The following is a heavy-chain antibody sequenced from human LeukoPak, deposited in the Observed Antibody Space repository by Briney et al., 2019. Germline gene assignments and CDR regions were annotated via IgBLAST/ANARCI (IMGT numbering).Heavy chain of an antibody. D-gene: IGHD6-25*01. J-gene: IGHJ4*02. CDR2: ISVSSRDT. CDR3: VSVARLAAN. Sequence: GGSLRLSCVASGFTFTDFYMNWIRRAPGKGLEWISYISVSSRDTNYADSVKGRFTISRDNAKNSLYLQMNNLRAEDTAVYYCVSVARLAANWGQGTLVTVSS. CDR1: GFTFTDFY. V-gene: IGHV3-11*03.